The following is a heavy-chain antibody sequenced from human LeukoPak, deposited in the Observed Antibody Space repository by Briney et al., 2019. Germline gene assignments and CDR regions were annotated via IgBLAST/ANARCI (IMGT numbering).Heavy chain of an antibody. Sequence: ASVKVSCKASGYTFTSYGISWVRQAPGQGLEWMGWISAYYGNTNYAQKLQGRVTMTTDTSTSTAYMELRSLRSDDTAVYYCARDYEYYGSGSSRGYWGQGTLVTVSS. CDR1: GYTFTSYG. CDR2: ISAYYGNT. V-gene: IGHV1-18*01. CDR3: ARDYEYYGSGSSRGY. D-gene: IGHD3-10*01. J-gene: IGHJ4*02.